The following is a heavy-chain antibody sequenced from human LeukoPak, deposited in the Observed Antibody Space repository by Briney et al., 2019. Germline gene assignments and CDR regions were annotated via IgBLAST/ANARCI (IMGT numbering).Heavy chain of an antibody. Sequence: GGSLRLSCAAAGVTFSSYWRSWVRHEPREGLEWGANIKQDGSENYSVDSVTGRFTISRDNAKNSLYLQMNSLRPEDTAVYYCARERSRAWAYWGRGTLVTVYS. CDR3: ARERSRAWAY. CDR1: GVTFSSYW. CDR2: IKQDGSEN. J-gene: IGHJ4*02. D-gene: IGHD3-16*01. V-gene: IGHV3-7*01.